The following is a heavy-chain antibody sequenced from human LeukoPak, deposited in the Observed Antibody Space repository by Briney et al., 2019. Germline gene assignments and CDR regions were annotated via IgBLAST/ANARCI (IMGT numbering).Heavy chain of an antibody. V-gene: IGHV1-46*01. D-gene: IGHD3-10*01. J-gene: IGHJ4*02. Sequence: GASVKVSCKASGYTFTSYYMHWVRQAPGQGLEWMGIINPSGGSTSYAQKFQGRVTMTRDMSTSTVYMELSSLRSEDTAVYYCARLDGVSDYYGSGTEAIFDCWGQGTLVTVSS. CDR1: GYTFTSYY. CDR2: INPSGGST. CDR3: ARLDGVSDYYGSGTEAIFDC.